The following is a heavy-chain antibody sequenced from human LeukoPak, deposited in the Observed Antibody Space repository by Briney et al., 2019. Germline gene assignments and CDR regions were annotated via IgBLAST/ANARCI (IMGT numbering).Heavy chain of an antibody. V-gene: IGHV4-61*02. CDR2: IYTSGST. J-gene: IGHJ3*02. D-gene: IGHD6-19*01. Sequence: SETLSLTCTVSGGSISSGSYYWSWIRQPAGKGLEWIGRIYTSGSTNYNPSLKSRVTISVDTSKNQFSLKLSSVTAADMAVYYCARERSSGWYFAFDIWGQGTMVTVSS. CDR1: GGSISSGSYY. CDR3: ARERSSGWYFAFDI.